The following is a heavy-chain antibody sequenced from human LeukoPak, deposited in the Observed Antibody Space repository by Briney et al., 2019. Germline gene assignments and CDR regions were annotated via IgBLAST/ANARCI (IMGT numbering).Heavy chain of an antibody. CDR1: GGTFSSYA. D-gene: IGHD6-6*01. CDR2: IIPILGIA. CDR3: ARVSGYSSSFDY. J-gene: IGHJ4*02. V-gene: IGHV1-69*04. Sequence: GSSVKVSCKASGGTFSSYAISWVRQAPGQGLEWMGRIIPILGIANYAQKFQGRVTITADKSTSTAYMELSSLRSEDTAVYYCARVSGYSSSFDYWGQGTLVTVSS.